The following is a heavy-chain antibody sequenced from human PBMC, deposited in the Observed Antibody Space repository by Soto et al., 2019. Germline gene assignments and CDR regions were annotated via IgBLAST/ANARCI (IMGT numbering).Heavy chain of an antibody. D-gene: IGHD4-17*01. CDR2: MNLNSGYT. CDR3: ARVNGDIDY. CDR1: GYTFTRYD. V-gene: IGHV1-8*01. Sequence: QVQLVQSGAEVKKPGASVKVSCRASGYTFTRYDINWVRQATGQGLEWMGWMNLNSGYTGHAQKFQGRVTMSRDYSTSKDYMELSSRRSEDTAVYYCARVNGDIDYWGQGTLVTVSS. J-gene: IGHJ4*02.